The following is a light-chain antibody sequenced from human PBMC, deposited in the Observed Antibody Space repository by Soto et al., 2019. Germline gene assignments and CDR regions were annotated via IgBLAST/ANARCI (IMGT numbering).Light chain of an antibody. CDR3: QRYNNWPPDRT. V-gene: IGKV3-15*01. CDR2: GAS. J-gene: IGKJ1*01. CDR1: QSVSSN. Sequence: EIVMTQSPATLSVSPGERATLSCRASQSVSSNLAWYQQKPGQAPRLLIYGASTRATGIPARFSGSGSGTGFTLTISSLLSEDFAIYFCQRYNNWPPDRTFGQGTKVEIK.